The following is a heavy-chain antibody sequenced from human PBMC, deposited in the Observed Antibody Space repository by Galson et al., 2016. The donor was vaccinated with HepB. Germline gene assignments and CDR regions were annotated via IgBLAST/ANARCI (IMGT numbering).Heavy chain of an antibody. D-gene: IGHD6-19*01. CDR1: GFSVSSNY. J-gene: IGHJ4*02. Sequence: SLRLSCAASGFSVSSNYIIWVRQAPGKGLEWVSAIYSGGSTYYAAPVKGRFTISRDDSKNTLYLQMNSLKTEDTAFYYCTTWGVAGREGVHDHWGQGILVTVSS. V-gene: IGHV3-53*01. CDR3: TTWGVAGREGVHDH. CDR2: IYSGGST.